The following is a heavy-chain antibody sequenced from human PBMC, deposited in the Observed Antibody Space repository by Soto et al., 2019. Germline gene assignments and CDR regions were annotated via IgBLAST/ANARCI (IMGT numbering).Heavy chain of an antibody. CDR3: AAARGYSYGYTPYYYGMDV. Sequence: SVKVSCKASGFTFTSSAMQWVRQARGQRLEWIGWIVVGSGNTNYAQKFQERVTITRDMSTSTAYMELSSLRSEDTAVYYCAAARGYSYGYTPYYYGMDVWGQGTTVTVS. J-gene: IGHJ6*02. V-gene: IGHV1-58*02. CDR2: IVVGSGNT. D-gene: IGHD5-18*01. CDR1: GFTFTSSA.